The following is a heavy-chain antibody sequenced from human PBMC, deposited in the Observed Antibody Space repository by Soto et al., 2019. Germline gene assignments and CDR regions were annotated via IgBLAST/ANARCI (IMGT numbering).Heavy chain of an antibody. CDR1: GRQGADNG. CDR3: VASSSSHYFDY. J-gene: IGHJ4*01. CDR2: FYTGRST. V-gene: IGHV3-53*01. Sequence: GPLRVWWCAAGRQGADNGMSWVRQRPGKGLEWVSFFYTGRSTYYATSVEGRFTISRDDSKNTIYFQMNSLRAEDTAVYYCVASSSSHYFDYWGHRTLVTVSS.